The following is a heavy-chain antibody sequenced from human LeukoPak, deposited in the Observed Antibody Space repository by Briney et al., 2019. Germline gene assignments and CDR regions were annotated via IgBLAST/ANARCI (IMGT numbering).Heavy chain of an antibody. Sequence: SETLSLTCAVYGGSFSGYYWSWIRQPPGKGLEWIGEINHSGSTNYNPSLKSRVTISVDTSKNQFSLKLSSVTAAHTAGYFCARGRKRYLSGGSCYSMGLVYWGQGTLVTVSS. D-gene: IGHD2-15*01. CDR3: ARGRKRYLSGGSCYSMGLVY. J-gene: IGHJ4*02. CDR2: INHSGST. CDR1: GGSFSGYY. V-gene: IGHV4-34*01.